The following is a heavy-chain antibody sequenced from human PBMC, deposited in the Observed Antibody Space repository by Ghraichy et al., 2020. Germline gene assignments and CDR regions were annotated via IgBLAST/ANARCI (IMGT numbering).Heavy chain of an antibody. CDR1: GFTFSNAW. V-gene: IGHV3-15*01. J-gene: IGHJ4*02. CDR2: IKSKTDGGTT. Sequence: GESLNITCAASGFTFSNAWMSWVRQAPGKGLEWVGRIKSKTDGGTTDYAAPVKGRFTISRDDSKNTLYLQMNSLKTEDTAVYYCTTGPRYSGYDWEIDYWGQGTLVTVSS. D-gene: IGHD5-12*01. CDR3: TTGPRYSGYDWEIDY.